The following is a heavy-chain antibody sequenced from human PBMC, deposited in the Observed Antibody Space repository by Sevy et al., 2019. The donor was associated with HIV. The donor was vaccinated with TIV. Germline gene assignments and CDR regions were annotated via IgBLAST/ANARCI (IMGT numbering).Heavy chain of an antibody. CDR3: ARGEYTSPTFDY. Sequence: GGSLRLSCAASRFTFSTYPMHWVHQAPGKGLEWVAVISYDGSNKYYSDSVKGRFTVSRDNSKNTLYLQLNSLRVEDTAVYFCARGEYTSPTFDYWGQGTLVTVSS. D-gene: IGHD6-6*01. J-gene: IGHJ4*02. CDR2: ISYDGSNK. CDR1: RFTFSTYP. V-gene: IGHV3-30-3*01.